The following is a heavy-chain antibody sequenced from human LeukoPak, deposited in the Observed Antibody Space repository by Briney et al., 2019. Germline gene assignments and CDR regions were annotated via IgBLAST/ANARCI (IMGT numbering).Heavy chain of an antibody. V-gene: IGHV3-23*01. CDR3: AKDRGGIAVAGALAL. CDR1: GFTFSSYA. D-gene: IGHD6-19*01. J-gene: IGHJ4*02. Sequence: GGSLRLSCAASGFTFSSYAMSWVRQAPGKGLEWVSAISGSGGSTYYADSVKGRFTISRDNSKNTLYLQMNSPRAEDTAVYYCAKDRGGIAVAGALALWGQGTLVTVSS. CDR2: ISGSGGST.